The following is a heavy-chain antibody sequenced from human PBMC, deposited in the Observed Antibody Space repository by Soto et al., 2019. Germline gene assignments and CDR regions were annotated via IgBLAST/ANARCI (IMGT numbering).Heavy chain of an antibody. CDR1: GFTFSSYS. Sequence: GGSLRLSCAASGFTFSSYSMNWVRQAPGKGLEWVSSISSSSSYIYYADSVKGRFTISRDNAKNSLYLQMNSLRAEDTAVYYCAAHVDTAMGPFDYWGQGTLVTVSS. CDR2: ISSSSSYI. CDR3: AAHVDTAMGPFDY. J-gene: IGHJ4*02. D-gene: IGHD5-18*01. V-gene: IGHV3-21*01.